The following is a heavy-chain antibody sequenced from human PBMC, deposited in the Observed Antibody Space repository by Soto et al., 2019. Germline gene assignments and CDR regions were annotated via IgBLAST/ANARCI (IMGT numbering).Heavy chain of an antibody. J-gene: IGHJ1*01. CDR1: GYTFTSYY. D-gene: IGHD2-21*02. V-gene: IGHV1-46*01. CDR2: INPSGGST. Sequence: ASVKVSCKASGYTFTSYYMHWVRQAPGQGLEWMGIINPSGGSTSYAQKFQGRVTMTRDTSTSTVYMELSSLRSEDTAVYYCAREGEVVVTAMRPFRYWGQGTLVTVSS. CDR3: AREGEVVVTAMRPFRY.